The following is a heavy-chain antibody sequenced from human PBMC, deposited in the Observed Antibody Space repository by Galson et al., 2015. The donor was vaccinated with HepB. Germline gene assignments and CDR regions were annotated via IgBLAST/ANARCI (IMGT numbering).Heavy chain of an antibody. CDR2: INAGNGNT. D-gene: IGHD2-2*02. Sequence: SVKVSCKASGYTFTSYAMHWVRQAPGQRLEWMGWINAGNGNTKYSQKFQGRVTITRDTSASTAYMELSSLRSEDTAVYYCAREMVVVVPAAIDAVHYYYYGMDVWGQGTTVTVS. V-gene: IGHV1-3*01. CDR3: AREMVVVVPAAIDAVHYYYYGMDV. CDR1: GYTFTSYA. J-gene: IGHJ6*02.